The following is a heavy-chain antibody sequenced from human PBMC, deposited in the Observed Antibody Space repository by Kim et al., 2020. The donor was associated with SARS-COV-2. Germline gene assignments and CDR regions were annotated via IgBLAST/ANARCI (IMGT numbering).Heavy chain of an antibody. CDR2: ISAYNGNT. Sequence: ASVKVSCKASGYTFTSYGISWVRQAPGQGLEWMGWISAYNGNTNYAQKLQGRVTMTTDTSTSTAYMELRSLRSDDTAVYYCARDYYDSSGYPVDYSWYYYGMDVWGQGTTVTVSS. V-gene: IGHV1-18*04. CDR3: ARDYYDSSGYPVDYSWYYYGMDV. D-gene: IGHD3-22*01. J-gene: IGHJ6*02. CDR1: GYTFTSYG.